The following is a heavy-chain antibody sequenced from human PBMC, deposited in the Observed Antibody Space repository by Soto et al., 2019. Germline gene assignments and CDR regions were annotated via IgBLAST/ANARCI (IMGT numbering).Heavy chain of an antibody. V-gene: IGHV4-34*01. CDR3: ARYCSSTSCYPFDP. D-gene: IGHD2-2*01. CDR2: SNHSGST. CDR1: GGSFSGYY. J-gene: IGHJ5*02. Sequence: QVQLQQWGAGLLKPSETLSLTCAVYGGSFSGYYWSWIRQPPGKGLEWIGESNHSGSTNYNPSLKRRVTISVDTSKNQFSLKLSSVTAADTAVYYCARYCSSTSCYPFDPWGQGTLVTVSS.